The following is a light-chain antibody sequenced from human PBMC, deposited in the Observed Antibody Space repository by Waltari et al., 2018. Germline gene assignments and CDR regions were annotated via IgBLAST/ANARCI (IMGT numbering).Light chain of an antibody. CDR2: DAS. J-gene: IGKJ4*01. Sequence: EILMTQSPATLSVSPGEVATLSCRASQSVGTNLAWYQQKPGQPPRVVVYDASTKATGIPARFSGSGSGTDFTLTITYLAPEDFAVYYCQQRSSWPLTFGGGTTVEIK. CDR1: QSVGTN. V-gene: IGKV3-11*01. CDR3: QQRSSWPLT.